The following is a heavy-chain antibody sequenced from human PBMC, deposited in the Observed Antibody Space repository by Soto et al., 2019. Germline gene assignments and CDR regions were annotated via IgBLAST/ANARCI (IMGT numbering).Heavy chain of an antibody. CDR1: GFTVSSNY. CDR2: IYSGGST. D-gene: IGHD6-19*01. J-gene: IGHJ4*02. V-gene: IGHV3-53*02. CDR3: AREGRGWHYFDY. Sequence: EVQLVETGGGLIQPGGSRRLSCAASGFTVSSNYMSWVRQAPGKGLEWVSVIYSGGSTYYADSVKGRFTISRDNSKNTLYLQMNSLRAEDTAVYYCAREGRGWHYFDYWGQGTLVSVSS.